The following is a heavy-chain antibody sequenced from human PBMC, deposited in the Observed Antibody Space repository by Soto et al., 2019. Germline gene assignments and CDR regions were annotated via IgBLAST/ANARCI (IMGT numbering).Heavy chain of an antibody. CDR2: IHNSGSP. CDR3: ARDKITGLFDY. V-gene: IGHV4-34*01. D-gene: IGHD2-8*02. Sequence: SETLSLTCAVYGGSFSGYDWSWIRQPPEKGLEWIGHIHNSGSPYNNPSLRSRVTISADTSKNQFSLKLTSVTAADTAVYYCARDKITGLFDYWGQGTLVTVSS. CDR1: GGSFSGYD. J-gene: IGHJ4*02.